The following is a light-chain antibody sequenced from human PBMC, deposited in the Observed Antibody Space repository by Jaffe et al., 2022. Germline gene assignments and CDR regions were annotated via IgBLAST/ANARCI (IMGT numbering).Light chain of an antibody. CDR1: SSDVGGYNY. V-gene: IGLV2-14*03. CDR2: DVS. Sequence: QSALTQPASVSGSPGQSITISCTGTSSDVGGYNYVSWYQQHPGKAPKLMIYDVSNRPSGVSNRFSGSKSGNTASLTISGLQAEDEADYYCSSYTSSSLNWVFGGGTKLTVL. CDR3: SSYTSSSLNWV. J-gene: IGLJ3*02.